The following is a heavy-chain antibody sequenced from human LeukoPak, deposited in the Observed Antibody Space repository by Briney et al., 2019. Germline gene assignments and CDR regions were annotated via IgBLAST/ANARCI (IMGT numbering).Heavy chain of an antibody. V-gene: IGHV3-11*06. CDR2: ISSSSSYT. D-gene: IGHD3-10*01. CDR1: GFSFSDYY. J-gene: IGHJ5*02. CDR3: ARGLYYDNWFDP. Sequence: GGSLRLSCAASGFSFSDYYMSWIRQAPGKGLEWVSYISSSSSYTNYADSVKGRFTISRDNAKNTLYLQMNSLRAEDTAVYYCARGLYYDNWFDPWGQGTLVTVSS.